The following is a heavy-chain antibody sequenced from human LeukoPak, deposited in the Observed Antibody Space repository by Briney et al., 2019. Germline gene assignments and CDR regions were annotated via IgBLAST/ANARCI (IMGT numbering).Heavy chain of an antibody. Sequence: ASVTVSCKASGGTFSSYAISWVRQAPGQGLEWMGGIIPIFGTANYAQKFQGRVTITADESTSTAYMELSSLRSEDTAVYYCARVRVGANDAFDIWGQGTMVTVSS. D-gene: IGHD1-26*01. CDR3: ARVRVGANDAFDI. J-gene: IGHJ3*02. CDR1: GGTFSSYA. V-gene: IGHV1-69*13. CDR2: IIPIFGTA.